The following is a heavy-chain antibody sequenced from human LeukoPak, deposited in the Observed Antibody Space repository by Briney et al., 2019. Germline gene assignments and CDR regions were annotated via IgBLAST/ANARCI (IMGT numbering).Heavy chain of an antibody. J-gene: IGHJ4*02. V-gene: IGHV4-39*01. D-gene: IGHD5-24*01. CDR3: ARIEMATISYYFDY. Sequence: SETLSLTCTVSGGSISSSSYYWGWIRQPPGKGLEWIGSIYYSGSTYYNPSLKSRVTISVDTSKNQFSLKLSSVTAADTAVYYCARIEMATISYYFDYWGQGTLVTVSS. CDR2: IYYSGST. CDR1: GGSISSSSYY.